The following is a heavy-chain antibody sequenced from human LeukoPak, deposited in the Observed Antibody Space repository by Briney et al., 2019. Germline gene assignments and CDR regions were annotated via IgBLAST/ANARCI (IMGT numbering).Heavy chain of an antibody. J-gene: IGHJ5*02. CDR2: IIPIFGTA. CDR3: ARDHRYYYDSSGYYDYNWFDP. V-gene: IGHV1-69*05. Sequence: GASVKVSCKVSGYTLTELSMHWVRQAPGQGLEWMGRIIPIFGTANYAQKFQGRVTITTDESTSTAYMELSSLRSEDTAVYYCARDHRYYYDSSGYYDYNWFDPWGQGTLVTVSS. D-gene: IGHD3-22*01. CDR1: GYTLTELS.